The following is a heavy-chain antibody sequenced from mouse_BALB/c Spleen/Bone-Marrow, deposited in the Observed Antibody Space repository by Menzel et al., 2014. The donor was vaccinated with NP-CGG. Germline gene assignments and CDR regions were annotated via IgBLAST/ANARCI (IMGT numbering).Heavy chain of an antibody. Sequence: QVQLQQSGAELARPGASVKLSCEASGYTFTSYWMQWVKQRPGQGLEWIGAIYPGDGDTRYTQKFKGKATLTADKSSSXAYMQLCSLASEDSAVYYCTRGDRYAWFAYWGQGTLVTVSA. J-gene: IGHJ3*01. CDR1: GYTFTSYW. CDR3: TRGDRYAWFAY. CDR2: IYPGDGDT. V-gene: IGHV1-87*01. D-gene: IGHD2-14*01.